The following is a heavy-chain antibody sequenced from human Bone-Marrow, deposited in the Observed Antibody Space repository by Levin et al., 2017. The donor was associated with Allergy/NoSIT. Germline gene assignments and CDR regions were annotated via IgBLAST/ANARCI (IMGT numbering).Heavy chain of an antibody. V-gene: IGHV3-7*01. D-gene: IGHD1-1*01. CDR3: AGKTRSGSWPHDY. J-gene: IGHJ4*02. Sequence: HPGGSLRLSCVASGFTFTTYWMNWVRQAPGKGLEWVANIKHDGSEKYYVDSVKGRFTISRDNAKNSLFLQMNSLRAEDTAMYYCAGKTRSGSWPHDYWGQGTQVTVSS. CDR1: GFTFTTYW. CDR2: IKHDGSEK.